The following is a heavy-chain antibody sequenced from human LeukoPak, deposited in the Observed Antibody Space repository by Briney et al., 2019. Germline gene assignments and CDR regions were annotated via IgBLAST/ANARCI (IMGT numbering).Heavy chain of an antibody. V-gene: IGHV4-59*08. Sequence: SETLSLTCTVSGGSISSYYWSWIRQPPGKGLEWIGYIYYSGSTNYNPSLKSRVTISVDTSKNQFSLKLSSVTAADTAVYYCARRSSSGWYAWYFDLWGRGTLVTVSS. D-gene: IGHD6-19*01. CDR1: GGSISSYY. CDR2: IYYSGST. J-gene: IGHJ2*01. CDR3: ARRSSSGWYAWYFDL.